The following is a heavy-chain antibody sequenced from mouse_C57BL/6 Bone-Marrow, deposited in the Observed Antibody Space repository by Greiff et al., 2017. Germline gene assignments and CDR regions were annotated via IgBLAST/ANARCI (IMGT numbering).Heavy chain of an antibody. D-gene: IGHD3-2*02. J-gene: IGHJ3*01. CDR3: ARQLRGWFAY. CDR1: GYTFTSYW. V-gene: IGHV1-55*01. CDR2: IYPGSGST. Sequence: QVQLQQPGAELVKPGASVKMSCKASGYTFTSYWITWVKQRPGQGLEWIGDIYPGSGSTNYNEKFKSKATMTVDTSSSTAYIQLSSLTSEDSAVYCGARQLRGWFAYWGRGTLVTGSA.